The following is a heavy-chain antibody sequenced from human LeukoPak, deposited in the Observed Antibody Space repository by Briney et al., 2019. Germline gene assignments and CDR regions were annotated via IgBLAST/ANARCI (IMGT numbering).Heavy chain of an antibody. CDR1: GGSISSYY. J-gene: IGHJ3*02. CDR2: TYYSGST. CDR3: ARVGYYDSSGYYHHAFDI. D-gene: IGHD3-22*01. V-gene: IGHV4-59*01. Sequence: SETLSLTCTVSGGSISSYYWSWIRQPPGKGLEWIGYTYYSGSTNYNPSLKSRVTISVDTSKNQFSLKLSSVTAADTAVYYCARVGYYDSSGYYHHAFDIWGQGTMVTVSS.